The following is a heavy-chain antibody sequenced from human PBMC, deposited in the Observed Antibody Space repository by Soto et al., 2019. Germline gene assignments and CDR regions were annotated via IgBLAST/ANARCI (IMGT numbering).Heavy chain of an antibody. D-gene: IGHD6-13*01. V-gene: IGHV4-59*08. CDR1: GGSISSYY. CDR3: ARHELAAAGTLDY. Sequence: SETLSLTWTVSGGSISSYYWSWIRQPPGKGLEWIGYIYYSGSTNYNPSLKSRVTISVDTSKNQFSLKLSSVTAADTAVYYCARHELAAAGTLDYWGQGTLVTVSS. J-gene: IGHJ4*02. CDR2: IYYSGST.